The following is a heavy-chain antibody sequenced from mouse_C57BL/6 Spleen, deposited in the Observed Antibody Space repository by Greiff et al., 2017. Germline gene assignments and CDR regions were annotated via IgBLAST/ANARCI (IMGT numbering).Heavy chain of an antibody. CDR2: IDPETGGT. V-gene: IGHV1-15*01. D-gene: IGHD1-1*01. Sequence: QVQLQQSGAELVRPGASVTLSCKASGYTFTDYEMHWVKQTPVHGLEWIGAIDPETGGTAYNQKFKGKAILTADKSSSTAYMELRSLTSEDSAVYYCTRCYLRVGYFEVWGTGTTVTVSS. J-gene: IGHJ1*03. CDR3: TRCYLRVGYFEV. CDR1: GYTFTDYE.